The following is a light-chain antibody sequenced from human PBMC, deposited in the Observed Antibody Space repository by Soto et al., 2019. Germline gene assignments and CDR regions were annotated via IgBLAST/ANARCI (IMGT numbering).Light chain of an antibody. V-gene: IGKV3-20*01. CDR2: GAS. Sequence: EIVLTQSAVTLSFSQGERTTLSCMASQSVSSSYLAWYQQKPRQAPRLLIYGASSRATGIPDRFSGSGSGTDFTLTISRLEPEDFAVYYCQQYGSSPGTFGQRTVVDIK. CDR1: QSVSSSY. CDR3: QQYGSSPGT. J-gene: IGKJ1*01.